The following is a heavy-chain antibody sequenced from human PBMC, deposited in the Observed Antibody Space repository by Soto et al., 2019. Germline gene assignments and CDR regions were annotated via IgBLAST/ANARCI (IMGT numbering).Heavy chain of an antibody. V-gene: IGHV3-66*04. J-gene: IGHJ4*02. CDR3: ARHGYSYGGGYFDY. D-gene: IGHD5-18*01. CDR1: GFTVSSNY. Sequence: EAQLVESGGGLVQPGGSLRLSCAASGFTVSSNYMSWVRQAPGKGLEWVSVIYSGGSAYYADSVKGRFTISRDNSKSTLYLQMNSLRAEDTAVYYCARHGYSYGGGYFDYWGQGTLVTVSS. CDR2: IYSGGSA.